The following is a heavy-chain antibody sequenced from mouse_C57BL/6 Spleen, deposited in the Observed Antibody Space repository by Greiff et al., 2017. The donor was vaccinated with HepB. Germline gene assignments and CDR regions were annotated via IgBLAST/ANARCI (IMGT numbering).Heavy chain of an antibody. J-gene: IGHJ3*01. Sequence: QVQLQQSGAELMKPGASVKLSCKATGYTFTGYWIEWVKQRPGHGLERIGEILPGSGSTNYNEKFKGKATFTADTSSNTAYMQLSSLTTEDSAIYYCARKGTYYAHEGFAYWGQGTLVTVSA. V-gene: IGHV1-9*01. CDR2: ILPGSGST. D-gene: IGHD1-1*02. CDR1: GYTFTGYW. CDR3: ARKGTYYAHEGFAY.